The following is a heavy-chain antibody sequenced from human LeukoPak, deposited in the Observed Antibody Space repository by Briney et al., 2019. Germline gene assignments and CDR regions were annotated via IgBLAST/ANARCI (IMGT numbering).Heavy chain of an antibody. Sequence: PSETLSLTCAVSGGSISSSNWWSWVRQPPGKGLEWIGEIYHSGSTNYNPSLKSRVTMSVDTSKNQFSLKLSSVTAADTAVYYCAGTYSSSWYQSGFDYWGQGTLVTVSS. V-gene: IGHV4-4*02. CDR1: GGSISSSNW. CDR3: AGTYSSSWYQSGFDY. D-gene: IGHD6-13*01. CDR2: IYHSGST. J-gene: IGHJ4*02.